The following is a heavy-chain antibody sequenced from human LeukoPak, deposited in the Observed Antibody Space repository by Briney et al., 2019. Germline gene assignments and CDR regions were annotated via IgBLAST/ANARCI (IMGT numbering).Heavy chain of an antibody. CDR2: ISSSGSTI. CDR1: GFTFSDYY. V-gene: IGHV3-11*04. J-gene: IGHJ4*02. D-gene: IGHD4/OR15-4a*01. CDR3: ARRAGAYSHPYDY. Sequence: PGASLRLSCAASGFTFSDYYMSWIRQAPGKGLEWVSYISSSGSTIYYADSVKGRFTISRDNAKNSLYLQMNSLRAEDTAVYYCARRAGAYSHPYDYWGQGTLVTVSS.